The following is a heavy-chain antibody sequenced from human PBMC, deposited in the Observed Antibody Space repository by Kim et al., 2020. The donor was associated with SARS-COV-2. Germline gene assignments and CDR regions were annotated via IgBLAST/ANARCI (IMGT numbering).Heavy chain of an antibody. CDR3: AKAVSYGSGSYYNEDFD. Sequence: GGSLRLSCAASGFTFSSYGMHWVRQAPGKGLEWVAVISYDGSNKYYADSVKGRFTISRDNSKNTLYLQMNSLRAEDTAVYYCAKAVSYGSGSYYNEDFD. CDR1: GFTFSSYG. V-gene: IGHV3-30*18. D-gene: IGHD3-10*01. CDR2: ISYDGSNK. J-gene: IGHJ4*01.